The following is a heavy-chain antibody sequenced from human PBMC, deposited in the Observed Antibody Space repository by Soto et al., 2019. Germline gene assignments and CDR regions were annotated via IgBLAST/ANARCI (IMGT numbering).Heavy chain of an antibody. Sequence: EVQLVESGGGLVQPGRSLRLSCAASGFTFDDYAMHWVRQAPGKGLEWVSGISWNSGSIGYADSVKGRFTISRDNAKNSLYLQMNSPRAEDTALYYCAKDRLPVTPDYFDYWGQGTLVTVSS. V-gene: IGHV3-9*01. CDR1: GFTFDDYA. J-gene: IGHJ4*02. CDR2: ISWNSGSI. CDR3: AKDRLPVTPDYFDY. D-gene: IGHD4-17*01.